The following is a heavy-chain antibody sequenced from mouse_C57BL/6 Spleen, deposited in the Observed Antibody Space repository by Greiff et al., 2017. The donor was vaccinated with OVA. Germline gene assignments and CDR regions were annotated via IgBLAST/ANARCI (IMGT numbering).Heavy chain of an antibody. CDR2: IYSGSGNT. D-gene: IGHD2-1*01. CDR1: GYTFTDYY. V-gene: IGHV1-76*01. CDR3: AREHYGNYGFAY. Sequence: QVQLKQSGAELVRPGASVKLSCKASGYTFTDYYINWVKQRPGQGLEWISRIYSGSGNTYYNEKFKGKATLTAEKSSSTAYMQLSSLTSEDSAVYFCAREHYGNYGFAYWGQGTLVTVSA. J-gene: IGHJ3*01.